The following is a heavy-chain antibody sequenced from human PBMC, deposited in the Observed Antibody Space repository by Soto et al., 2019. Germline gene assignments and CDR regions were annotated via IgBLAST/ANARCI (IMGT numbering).Heavy chain of an antibody. V-gene: IGHV3-11*05. CDR2: INSSSSYT. J-gene: IGHJ2*01. CDR1: GFTFSDYY. D-gene: IGHD6-13*01. CDR3: ASTIVAAGGGRYFDL. Sequence: QVQLVESGGGLVKPGGSLRLSCAASGFTFSDYYMSWIRQAPGKGLEWVSYINSSSSYTNYADSVKGRFTISRDNAKNSLYLQMSSLRAEDTAVYYCASTIVAAGGGRYFDLWGRGTLVTVSS.